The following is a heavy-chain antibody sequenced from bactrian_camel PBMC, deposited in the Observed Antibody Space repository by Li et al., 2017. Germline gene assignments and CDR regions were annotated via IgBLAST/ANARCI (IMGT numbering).Heavy chain of an antibody. Sequence: VQLVESGGGLVQPGGSLRLSCVASGFAFSSYAMGWVRQAPGKGLEWVSVINSGGANTYYADSVKGRFTISRDNAKNTLYLQLNGLKTEDTAMYYCAKPYSDYAEADFDVWGRGTQVTVS. CDR1: GFAFSSYA. V-gene: IGHV3S40*01. D-gene: IGHD4*01. J-gene: IGHJ6*01. CDR3: AKPYSDYAEADFDV. CDR2: INSGGANT.